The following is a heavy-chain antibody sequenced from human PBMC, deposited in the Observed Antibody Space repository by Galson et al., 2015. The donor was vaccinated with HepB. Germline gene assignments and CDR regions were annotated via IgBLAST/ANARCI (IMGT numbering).Heavy chain of an antibody. CDR2: IWYDGSNK. D-gene: IGHD5-18*01. J-gene: IGHJ3*02. CDR1: GFTFSSYG. V-gene: IGHV3-33*08. Sequence: SLRLSCAASGFTFSSYGMHWVRQAPGKGLEWVAVIWYDGSNKYYADSVKGRFTISRDNSKNTLYLQMNSLRAEDTAVYYCARVDTAMVHDAFDIWGQGTMVTVSS. CDR3: ARVDTAMVHDAFDI.